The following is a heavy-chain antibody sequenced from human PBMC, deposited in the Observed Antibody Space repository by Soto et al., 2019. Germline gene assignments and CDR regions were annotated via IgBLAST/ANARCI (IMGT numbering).Heavy chain of an antibody. J-gene: IGHJ4*02. V-gene: IGHV4-30-2*01. CDR1: GGSISSGGYS. Sequence: QLQLQESGSGLVKPSQTLSLTCAVSGGSISSGGYSWSWIRQPPGKGLEWIGYIYHSGSTYYNPSPTGRVTLSSDRSNTRISLEPSSGPAAAAAVYYGAGVPAYGGQGTLVTFSP. CDR2: IYHSGST. CDR3: AGVPAY.